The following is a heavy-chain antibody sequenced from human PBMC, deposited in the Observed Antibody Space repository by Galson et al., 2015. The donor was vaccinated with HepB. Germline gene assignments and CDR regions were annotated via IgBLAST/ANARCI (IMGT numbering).Heavy chain of an antibody. CDR1: GFIFRDYW. Sequence: SLRLSCAASGFIFRDYWMSWVRQAPGKGLEWVASMNQDGSEKYYVASVKGRFTISRDNGKNSLSLQMNSLRAEDTAVYYCARAVLWGQGTLVTVSS. D-gene: IGHD2/OR15-2a*01. CDR2: MNQDGSEK. J-gene: IGHJ4*02. V-gene: IGHV3-7*03. CDR3: ARAVL.